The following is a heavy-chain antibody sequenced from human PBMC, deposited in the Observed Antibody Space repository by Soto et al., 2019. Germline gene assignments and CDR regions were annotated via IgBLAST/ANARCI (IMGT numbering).Heavy chain of an antibody. V-gene: IGHV3-74*01. D-gene: IGHD2-15*01. Sequence: EVQLVESGGGLVQPGGSLRLSCVASGFTFSTFRMHWVRQAPGKGLVWVSHINSDGSSTNYADSVKGRFTISRDNAKNTLYLQMNSLRAEDTAVYHCVGDQGEADTFDCWGQGTLVTVSS. CDR1: GFTFSTFR. J-gene: IGHJ4*02. CDR3: VGDQGEADTFDC. CDR2: INSDGSST.